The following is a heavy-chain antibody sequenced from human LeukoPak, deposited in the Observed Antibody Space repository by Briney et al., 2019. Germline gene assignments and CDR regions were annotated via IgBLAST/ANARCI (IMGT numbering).Heavy chain of an antibody. CDR3: ATLTGGTDYGGIAGD. D-gene: IGHD4-23*01. J-gene: IGHJ4*02. Sequence: ASVKVSCKASGGTFSSYTISWVRQAPGQGLEWMRRIIPILGIANYAQKFQGRVTITADKSTSTAYMELSSLRSEDTAVYYCATLTGGTDYGGIAGDWGQGTLVTVSS. CDR1: GGTFSSYT. CDR2: IIPILGIA. V-gene: IGHV1-69*02.